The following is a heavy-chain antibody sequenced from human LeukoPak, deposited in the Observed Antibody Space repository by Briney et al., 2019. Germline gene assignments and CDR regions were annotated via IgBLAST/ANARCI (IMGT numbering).Heavy chain of an antibody. J-gene: IGHJ4*02. V-gene: IGHV1-3*01. CDR1: GYTFTSYA. CDR3: ARGSKSGWFGELLGGYFDY. CDR2: INAGNGNT. D-gene: IGHD3-10*01. Sequence: ASVKVSCKASGYTFTSYAMHWARQAPGQRLEWMGWINAGNGNTKYSQKFQGRVTITRDTSASTAYMELSSLRSEDTAVYYCARGSKSGWFGELLGGYFDYWGQGTLVTVSS.